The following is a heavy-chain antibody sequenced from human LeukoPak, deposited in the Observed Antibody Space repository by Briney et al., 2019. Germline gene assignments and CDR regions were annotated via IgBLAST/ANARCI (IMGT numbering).Heavy chain of an antibody. Sequence: GGSRQISCKGSEYRFTSYWIGGVRQMPGKGLEGMGIIYPGDADTRYSPSCEGQVTISADKCISTASLQWSSLKASDTAMYYCARLPVRYFDWLFQPHFDYWGQGTLVTVSS. CDR3: ARLPVRYFDWLFQPHFDY. D-gene: IGHD3-9*01. CDR1: EYRFTSYW. V-gene: IGHV5-51*01. J-gene: IGHJ4*02. CDR2: IYPGDADT.